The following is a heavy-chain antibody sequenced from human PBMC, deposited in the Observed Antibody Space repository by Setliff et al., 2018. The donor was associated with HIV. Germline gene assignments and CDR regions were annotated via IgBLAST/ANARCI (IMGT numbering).Heavy chain of an antibody. Sequence: GGSLRLSCAASGFTFSDYYMSWIHQAPGMGLEWVSYISSSGSIIYYADSVKGRFTISRDNAKKSLYLQMNSLRAEDTAVYYCARQDDYFDSSGYYLGYDGFDIWGQGTMVTVSS. D-gene: IGHD3-22*01. J-gene: IGHJ3*02. CDR2: ISSSGSII. V-gene: IGHV3-11*04. CDR1: GFTFSDYY. CDR3: ARQDDYFDSSGYYLGYDGFDI.